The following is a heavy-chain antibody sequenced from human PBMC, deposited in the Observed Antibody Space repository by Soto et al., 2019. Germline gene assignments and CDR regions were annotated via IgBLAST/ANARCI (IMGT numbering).Heavy chain of an antibody. V-gene: IGHV4-4*02. J-gene: IGHJ4*02. CDR3: ASHATMSGTAGFGY. CDR1: GGSISGTNW. CDR2: IYHNGYTRT. D-gene: IGHD6-13*01. Sequence: QVQLQESGPGLVKPSGTLSLNCAVSGGSISGTNWWSWVRQPPGEGLEWLGEIYHNGYTRTNFNRALKGRLTISPGETGKRLFLVFAVGAGADTALYFFASHATMSGTAGFGYWGQGILVTASS.